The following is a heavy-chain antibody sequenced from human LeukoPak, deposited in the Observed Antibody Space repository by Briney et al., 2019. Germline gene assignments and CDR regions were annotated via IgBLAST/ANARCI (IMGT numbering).Heavy chain of an antibody. CDR2: IKSKTDGETT. Sequence: GGSLRLSCAASGFTFNNAWMNWVRQAPGKGLEWVGRIKSKTDGETTDYAAPVKGRFTVSRDDSQNTLYLQMNSLRAEDTAVYYCARDMATEYYFDYWGQGTLVTVSS. J-gene: IGHJ4*02. V-gene: IGHV3-15*07. CDR3: ARDMATEYYFDY. D-gene: IGHD5-24*01. CDR1: GFTFNNAW.